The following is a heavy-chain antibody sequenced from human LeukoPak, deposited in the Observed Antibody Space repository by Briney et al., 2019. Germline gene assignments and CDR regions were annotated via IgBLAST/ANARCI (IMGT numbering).Heavy chain of an antibody. Sequence: ASVKVSCKASGYTFTSYGISWVRQAPGQGLEWMGWISAYNGNTNYAQKLQGRVTMTTDTSTSTAYMELRSLRTDDTAVYYCARDRGYSSGWYYSDYWGQGTLVTVSS. J-gene: IGHJ4*02. CDR1: GYTFTSYG. CDR3: ARDRGYSSGWYYSDY. D-gene: IGHD6-19*01. V-gene: IGHV1-18*04. CDR2: ISAYNGNT.